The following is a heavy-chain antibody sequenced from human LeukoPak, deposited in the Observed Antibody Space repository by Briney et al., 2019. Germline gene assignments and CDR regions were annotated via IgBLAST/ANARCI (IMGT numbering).Heavy chain of an antibody. CDR1: GYTFTGYY. J-gene: IGHJ6*03. CDR2: INPNSGGT. D-gene: IGHD2-2*01. CDR3: ARNPVPAAISYYYYHYMDV. Sequence: ASVKVSCKASGYTFTGYYMHWVRQAPGQGLEWMGWINPNSGGTNYAQKFQGRVTMTRDTSISTAYMELSRLRSDDTAVYYCARNPVPAAISYYYYHYMDVWGKGTTVTVSS. V-gene: IGHV1-2*02.